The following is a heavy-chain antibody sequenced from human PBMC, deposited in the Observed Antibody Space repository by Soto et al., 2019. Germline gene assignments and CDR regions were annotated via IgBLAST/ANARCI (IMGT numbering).Heavy chain of an antibody. CDR3: ASRGYSYGHKLYYYYGMDV. J-gene: IGHJ6*02. V-gene: IGHV1-69*13. CDR1: GYTFTDYF. D-gene: IGHD5-18*01. CDR2: IIPIFGTA. Sequence: GASVKVSCKASGYTFTDYFIHWVRQAPGQGLEWMGGIIPIFGTANYAQKFQGRVTITADESTSTAYMELSSLRSEDTAVYYCASRGYSYGHKLYYYYGMDVGGQGTTVTVSS.